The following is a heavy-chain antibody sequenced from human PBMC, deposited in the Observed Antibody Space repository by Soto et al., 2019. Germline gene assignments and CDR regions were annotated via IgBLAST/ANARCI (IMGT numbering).Heavy chain of an antibody. J-gene: IGHJ3*01. V-gene: IGHV4-59*01. CDR2: IYYSGST. Sequence: TETLSLTCTVSGGSISSYYWSWIRQPPGKGLEWIGYIYYSGSTNYNPSLKSRVTISVDTSKNQFSLKLSSVAAADTAVYYCARVRYCSGGICYDAFDLW. D-gene: IGHD2-15*01. CDR1: GGSISSYY. CDR3: ARVRYCSGGICYDAFDL.